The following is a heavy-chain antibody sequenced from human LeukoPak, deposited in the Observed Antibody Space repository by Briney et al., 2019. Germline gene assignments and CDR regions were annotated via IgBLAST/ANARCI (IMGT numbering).Heavy chain of an antibody. CDR3: ARKTGVTGEAFDY. CDR2: INGDGNSA. CDR1: GFTFSSYW. V-gene: IGHV3-74*01. Sequence: GALRLSCAASGFTFSSYWIHWVRQTPGKGLVWVSRINGDGNSASYADSVRGRFTISRDNAKNSVYLQMNSLRTEDTAVYYCARKTGVTGEAFDYWGQGTLVTVSS. J-gene: IGHJ4*02. D-gene: IGHD7-27*01.